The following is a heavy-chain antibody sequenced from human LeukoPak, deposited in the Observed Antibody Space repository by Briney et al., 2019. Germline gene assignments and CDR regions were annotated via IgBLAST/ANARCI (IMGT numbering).Heavy chain of an antibody. Sequence: GGSLRLSCAASGFTFSSYNMNWVRQPPGKGLEWVSYITSSGNTIYYAHSVKGRFTISRDNAKTSLYLQMNSLRAEDTAVYYCARVWQQLLTRGWFDPWGQGTLVTVSS. CDR2: ITSSGNTI. CDR3: ARVWQQLLTRGWFDP. V-gene: IGHV3-48*01. D-gene: IGHD6-13*01. CDR1: GFTFSSYN. J-gene: IGHJ5*02.